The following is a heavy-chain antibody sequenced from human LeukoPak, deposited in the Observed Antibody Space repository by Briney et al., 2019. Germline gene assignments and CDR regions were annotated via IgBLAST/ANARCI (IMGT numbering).Heavy chain of an antibody. CDR2: IRSISRTI. Sequence: GGSLRLSCAASGFTFSSYSMNWVRQAPGKGLEWVSYIRSISRTIYYADSVKGRFTISRDNAKNSLYLQMNSLRAEDTAVYYCARDGSGRVPEMSAPDYWGQGTLVTVSS. V-gene: IGHV3-48*01. CDR3: ARDGSGRVPEMSAPDY. J-gene: IGHJ4*02. D-gene: IGHD3-10*01. CDR1: GFTFSSYS.